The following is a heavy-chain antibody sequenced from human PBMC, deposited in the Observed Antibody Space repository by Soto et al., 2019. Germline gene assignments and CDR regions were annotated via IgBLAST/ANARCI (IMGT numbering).Heavy chain of an antibody. CDR2: ISYDGSNK. CDR1: GFTFSSYG. Sequence: GGSLRLSCAASGFTFSSYGMHWVRQAPGKGLEWVAVISYDGSNKYYADSVKGRFTISRDNSKNTLYLQMNSLRAEDTAVYYCAKDRAAHCSSTSCPHPYYYYYGMDVWGQGTTVTVSS. CDR3: AKDRAAHCSSTSCPHPYYYYYGMDV. D-gene: IGHD2-2*01. V-gene: IGHV3-30*18. J-gene: IGHJ6*02.